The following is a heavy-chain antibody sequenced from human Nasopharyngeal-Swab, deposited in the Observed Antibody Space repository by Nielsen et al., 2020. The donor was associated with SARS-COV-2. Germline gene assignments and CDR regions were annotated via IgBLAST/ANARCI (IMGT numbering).Heavy chain of an antibody. Sequence: SETLSLTCTVSGGSISSGDYYWSWIRQPPGKGLEWIGYIYYSGSTYYNPSLKSRVTISVDTSKNQFSLKLSSVTAADTAVYYCAREGRSSWVVGNSAFDIWGQGTMVTVSS. D-gene: IGHD2-15*01. J-gene: IGHJ3*02. CDR3: AREGRSSWVVGNSAFDI. CDR1: GGSISSGDYY. V-gene: IGHV4-30-4*01. CDR2: IYYSGST.